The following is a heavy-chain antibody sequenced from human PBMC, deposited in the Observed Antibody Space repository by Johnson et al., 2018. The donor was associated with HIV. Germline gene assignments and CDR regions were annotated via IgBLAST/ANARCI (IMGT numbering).Heavy chain of an antibody. Sequence: VQLVESGGGLIQRGGSLRLSCAASGFTVSRNYMSWVRQAPGKGLEWVSVIYSGGSTYYADSVKGRFTISRDNSKNTLYLQMNSLRAEDTAVYYCAKETRDSRSAFDIWGQGTLVTVSS. J-gene: IGHJ3*02. V-gene: IGHV3-53*01. D-gene: IGHD4-11*01. CDR3: AKETRDSRSAFDI. CDR2: IYSGGST. CDR1: GFTVSRNY.